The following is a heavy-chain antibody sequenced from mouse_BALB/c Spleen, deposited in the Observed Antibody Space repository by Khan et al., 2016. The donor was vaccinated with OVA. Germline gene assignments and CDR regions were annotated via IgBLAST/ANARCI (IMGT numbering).Heavy chain of an antibody. CDR3: ARVGYNGTMDY. V-gene: IGHV9-3-1*01. Sequence: QIQLVQSGPELKKPGETVKISCKASGYTFTTNGMNWVKQAPGKGLKWMGWINTYTGAPIYADDFKGRFAFSLETSASTAYLQINKLKNEDTATYFCARVGYNGTMDYWGQGTSVTVSS. D-gene: IGHD2-14*01. CDR2: INTYTGAP. J-gene: IGHJ4*01. CDR1: GYTFTTNG.